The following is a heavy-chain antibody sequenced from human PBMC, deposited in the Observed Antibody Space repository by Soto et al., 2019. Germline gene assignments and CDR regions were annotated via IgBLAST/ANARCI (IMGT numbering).Heavy chain of an antibody. V-gene: IGHV3-30*18. Sequence: GGSLRLSCAASGFTFSSYGMHWVRQAPGKGLEWVAVISYDGSNKYYADSVKGRFTISRDNSKNTLYLQMNSLRAEDTAVYYWAKDTALSLPKIYYYYYYMDVWGKGTTVTVSS. CDR2: ISYDGSNK. J-gene: IGHJ6*03. CDR1: GFTFSSYG. CDR3: AKDTALSLPKIYYYYYYMDV.